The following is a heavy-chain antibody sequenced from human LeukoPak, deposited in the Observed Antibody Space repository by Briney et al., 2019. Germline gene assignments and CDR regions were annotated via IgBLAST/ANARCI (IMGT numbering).Heavy chain of an antibody. CDR2: IHSTGST. V-gene: IGHV4-59*01. CDR1: GGSISSYY. Sequence: SETLSLTCTVSGGSISSYYWSWIRQPPGKGLDWIGYIHSTGSTNYNPSLKSRVTISVDTSKNQFSLKLSSVTAADTAVYYCTRGPRSSGFDYWGQGTLVTVSS. CDR3: TRGPRSSGFDY. D-gene: IGHD6-13*01. J-gene: IGHJ4*02.